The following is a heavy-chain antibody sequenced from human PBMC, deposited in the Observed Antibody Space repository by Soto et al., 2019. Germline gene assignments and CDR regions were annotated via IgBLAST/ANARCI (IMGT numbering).Heavy chain of an antibody. CDR1: GFNLSSFS. V-gene: IGHV3-21*01. CDR2: ISSGSTYI. D-gene: IGHD2-21*02. Sequence: EVQLLESGGGLVKPGGSLRLSCAASGFNLSSFSMAWIRQAPGTGLEWLSSISSGSTYIYYADSVKGRFTVSRDNAKNAVFLQMNSLRAEDTAVYYCARVGWVVTAIQEGDCWGPGNRVIVSS. CDR3: ARVGWVVTAIQEGDC. J-gene: IGHJ5*01.